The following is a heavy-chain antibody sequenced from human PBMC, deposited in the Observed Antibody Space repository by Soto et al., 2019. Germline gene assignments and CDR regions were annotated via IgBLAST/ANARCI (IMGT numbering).Heavy chain of an antibody. CDR1: GFTFSNAW. V-gene: IGHV3-15*07. Sequence: EVQLVESGGGLVKPGGSLRLSCAASGFTFSNAWMNWVRQAPGKGLEWVGRIKSKTDGGITDYAAPVKGRFTISRDDSKNTLYLQMNSLKTEDTAVYYCTGRYFDYWGQGTLVTVSS. J-gene: IGHJ4*02. CDR2: IKSKTDGGIT. CDR3: TGRYFDY. D-gene: IGHD1-26*01.